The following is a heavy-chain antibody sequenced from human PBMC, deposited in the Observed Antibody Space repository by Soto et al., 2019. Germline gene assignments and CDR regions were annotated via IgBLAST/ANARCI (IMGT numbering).Heavy chain of an antibody. D-gene: IGHD2-2*01. V-gene: IGHV1-69*13. J-gene: IGHJ6*02. CDR3: ARVWGHCSSTSCYYYYYGMDV. Sequence: ASVKVSCKASGGTFSSYAISWVRQAPGQGLEWMGGIIPIFGTANYAQKFQGRVTITADESTSTAYMELSSLRSEDTAVYYCARVWGHCSSTSCYYYYYGMDVWGQGTTVTVSS. CDR1: GGTFSSYA. CDR2: IIPIFGTA.